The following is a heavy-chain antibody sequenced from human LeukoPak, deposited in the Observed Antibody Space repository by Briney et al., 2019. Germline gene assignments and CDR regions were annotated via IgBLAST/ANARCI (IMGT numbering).Heavy chain of an antibody. D-gene: IGHD3-22*01. CDR1: GGSISSYY. CDR3: ARGYYYDSSGYYYFNPPHAFDI. J-gene: IGHJ3*02. Sequence: PSETLSLTCTVSGGSISSYYWNWIRQPAGKGLEWIGRIHTSGSTNYNPSLKSRVTMSVDTSKNKFSLKLSSVTAADTAVYYCARGYYYDSSGYYYFNPPHAFDIWGQGTMVTVSS. CDR2: IHTSGST. V-gene: IGHV4-4*07.